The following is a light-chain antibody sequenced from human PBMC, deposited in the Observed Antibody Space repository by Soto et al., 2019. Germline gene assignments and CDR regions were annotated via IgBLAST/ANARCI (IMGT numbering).Light chain of an antibody. CDR3: CSYAGSSTYV. CDR1: SSYVGSYNL. Sequence: QSALTQPASVSGSPGQSITISCTGTSSYVGSYNLVSWYQQHPGKAPKLMIYEGSKRPSGVSNRFSGSKSGNTASLTISGLQAEDEADYYCCSYAGSSTYVFGTGTQLTVL. J-gene: IGLJ1*01. V-gene: IGLV2-23*01. CDR2: EGS.